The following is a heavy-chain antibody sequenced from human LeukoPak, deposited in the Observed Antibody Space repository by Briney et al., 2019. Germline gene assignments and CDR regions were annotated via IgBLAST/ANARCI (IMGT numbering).Heavy chain of an antibody. Sequence: GGSLRLSCAASGFTFSSYSMNWVRQAPGKGLEWVSSISAVSTYIYYADSVKGRFTISRDNVEKSAYLELSGLTAHDTAIYYCARGGIAGRPVYYYYMDVRGKGTTVTVSS. CDR3: ARGGIAGRPVYYYYMDV. V-gene: IGHV3-21*01. CDR2: ISAVSTYI. D-gene: IGHD6-6*01. CDR1: GFTFSSYS. J-gene: IGHJ6*03.